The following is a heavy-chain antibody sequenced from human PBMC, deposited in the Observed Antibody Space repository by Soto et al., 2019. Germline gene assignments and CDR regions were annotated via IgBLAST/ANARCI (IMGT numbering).Heavy chain of an antibody. V-gene: IGHV3-33*01. CDR3: ARDNGDSFDY. Sequence: GVSPRLSCAASGFTFSSYGMHWVRQDPGKGLEWVAVIWYDGSNKYYADSVKGRFTISRDNSKNTLYLQMNSLRADDTAVYYCARDNGDSFDYWGQGTLVTVSS. CDR1: GFTFSSYG. CDR2: IWYDGSNK. J-gene: IGHJ4*02.